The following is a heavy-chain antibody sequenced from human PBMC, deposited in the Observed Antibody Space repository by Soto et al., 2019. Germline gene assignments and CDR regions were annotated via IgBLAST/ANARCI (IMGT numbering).Heavy chain of an antibody. CDR2: ISGGSSYI. Sequence: PGGSLRLSCAASGFTFSSYSLNWVRQAPGKGLEWVSSISGGSSYIYYADSVKGRFTISRDNAKNSLYLQMNSLGAEDTAVYYCARGKGMDVWGQGTTVTVSS. V-gene: IGHV3-21*01. CDR3: ARGKGMDV. J-gene: IGHJ6*02. CDR1: GFTFSSYS.